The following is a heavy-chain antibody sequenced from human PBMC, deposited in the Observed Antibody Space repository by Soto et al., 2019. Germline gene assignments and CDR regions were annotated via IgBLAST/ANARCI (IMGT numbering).Heavy chain of an antibody. V-gene: IGHV3-48*03. CDR3: ARVRSGWSVDY. CDR2: ISSSGSTI. D-gene: IGHD6-19*01. Sequence: PWGSLRIACVPSVFTFSSYEMNWVPQAPGKGLEWVSYISSSGSTIYYADSVKGRFTISRDNAKNSMYLQMNSLRAEDTAVYYCARVRSGWSVDYWGKGTLVTVSS. J-gene: IGHJ4*02. CDR1: VFTFSSYE.